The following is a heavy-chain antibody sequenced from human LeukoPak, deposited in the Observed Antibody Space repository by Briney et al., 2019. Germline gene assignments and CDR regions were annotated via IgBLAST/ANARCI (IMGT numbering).Heavy chain of an antibody. V-gene: IGHV3-66*02. J-gene: IGHJ4*02. CDR3: ARDGGAAAVGYYFDY. CDR2: IYSGGST. CDR1: GFTVSSNY. Sequence: GGSLRLSCTVSGFTVSSNYMSWVRQAPGKGLEWVSVIYSGGSTYYADSVKGRFTISRDNSKNTLYLQMSSLRAEDTAVYYCARDGGAAAVGYYFDYWGQGTLVTVSS. D-gene: IGHD6-13*01.